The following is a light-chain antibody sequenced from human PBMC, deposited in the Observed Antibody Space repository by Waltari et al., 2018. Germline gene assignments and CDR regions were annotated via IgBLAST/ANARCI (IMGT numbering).Light chain of an antibody. V-gene: IGKV1-39*01. J-gene: IGKJ1*01. CDR1: KSTRNY. Sequence: DIQLFPSPSSLSASSGARVTNTCRASKSTRNYLDWYQQKPGKAPKVLINAASSLEDGVPSKFSGSGAGTDYTLTISSMQPEEDATDHCHQNYGSPRTFGQGTKVEIK. CDR3: HQNYGSPRT. CDR2: AAS.